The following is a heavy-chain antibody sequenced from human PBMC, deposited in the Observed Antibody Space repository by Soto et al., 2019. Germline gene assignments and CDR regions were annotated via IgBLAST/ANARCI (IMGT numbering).Heavy chain of an antibody. CDR1: GGSISSGGYS. CDR2: IYYSGST. J-gene: IGHJ6*03. Sequence: SETLSLTCAVSGGSISSGGYSWSWIRQPPGKGLEWIGYIYYSGSTNYNPSLKSRVTISVDTSKNQFSLKLGSVTAADTAVYYCARGQLEQLVTEYYYYYMDVWGKGTTVTVSS. V-gene: IGHV4-61*08. CDR3: ARGQLEQLVTEYYYYYMDV. D-gene: IGHD6-6*01.